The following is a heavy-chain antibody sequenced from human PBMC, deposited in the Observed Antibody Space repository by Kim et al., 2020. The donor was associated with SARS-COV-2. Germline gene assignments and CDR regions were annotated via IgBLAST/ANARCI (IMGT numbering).Heavy chain of an antibody. CDR3: AAEDTSGVYP. D-gene: IGHD1-26*01. Sequence: SVKVSCKASGFTFSNSAMQWVRQARGQPLEWIGWIVVASGNTKCAQRFQDRVTLTRDMSTSTAYMELSSLRSEDTAVYYCAAEDTSGVYPRGQGTLVT. CDR2: IVVASGNT. CDR1: GFTFSNSA. V-gene: IGHV1-58*02. J-gene: IGHJ5*02.